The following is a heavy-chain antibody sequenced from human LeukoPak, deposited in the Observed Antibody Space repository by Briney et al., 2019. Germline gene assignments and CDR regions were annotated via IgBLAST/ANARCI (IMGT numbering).Heavy chain of an antibody. V-gene: IGHV3-7*01. CDR2: VREDGAEK. J-gene: IGHJ5*01. CDR3: AREFRSGYNSRWFDY. Sequence: GGSLRLSCTASGFIFNKYWMSWVRQAPGKGLEWVATVREDGAEKYYVDSVKGRITISRDNAKNSLYLQMNSLRVEDTAVYYCAREFRSGYNSRWFDYWGQGTLVTVSS. CDR1: GFIFNKYW. D-gene: IGHD6-19*01.